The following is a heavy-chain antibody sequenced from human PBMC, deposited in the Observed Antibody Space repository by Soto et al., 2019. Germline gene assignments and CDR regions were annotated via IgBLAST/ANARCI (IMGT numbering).Heavy chain of an antibody. J-gene: IGHJ4*02. V-gene: IGHV3-21*01. CDR1: GFTFSSYS. CDR2: ISSSSSYI. Sequence: EVQLVESGGGLVKPGGSLRLSCAASGFTFSSYSMNWVRQAPGKGLEWVSSISSSSSYIYYADSVKGRFTISRDNAKNSLYLQMNSLRVEDTAVYYCARVTARRIAVAGFDYWGQGTLVTVSS. CDR3: ARVTARRIAVAGFDY. D-gene: IGHD6-19*01.